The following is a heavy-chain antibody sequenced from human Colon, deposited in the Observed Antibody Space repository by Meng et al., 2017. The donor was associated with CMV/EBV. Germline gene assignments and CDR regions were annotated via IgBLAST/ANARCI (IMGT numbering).Heavy chain of an antibody. CDR2: ITPFLSIA. V-gene: IGHV1-69*04. CDR1: GGTFSTYT. Sequence: SVKVSCKASGGTFSTYTITWVRQAPGQGFEWMGRITPFLSIANYARNFQDRAAITADKPTTTAYMELSSLRSEDTAVYYCAREVLGGSGSYYYDYWGQGTLVTVSS. CDR3: AREVLGGSGSYYYDY. J-gene: IGHJ4*02. D-gene: IGHD3-10*01.